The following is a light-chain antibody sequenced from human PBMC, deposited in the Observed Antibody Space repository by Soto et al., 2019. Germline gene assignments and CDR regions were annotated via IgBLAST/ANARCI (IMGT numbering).Light chain of an antibody. CDR2: GAS. CDR3: QQRSNWPPLT. CDR1: QSISDT. Sequence: EIVMTQSPATLSVSPGGRATLSCRASQSISDTLAWYQQKPGQAPRLLIHGASTRATGFPARFSGSGSGTDFTLTISSLQSEDFAVYYCQQRSNWPPLTFGGGTKVDIK. J-gene: IGKJ4*01. V-gene: IGKV3-15*01.